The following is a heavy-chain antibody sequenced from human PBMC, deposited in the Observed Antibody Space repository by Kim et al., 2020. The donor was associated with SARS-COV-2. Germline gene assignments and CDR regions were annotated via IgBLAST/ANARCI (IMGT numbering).Heavy chain of an antibody. Sequence: ASVKVSCKASGYTFDTYALYWVCQAPGQRLEWMGWINGGNGNTRYSQTFQGRVTITRDTSATTAYMELSSLTSKDTAVYYCAREGSGSYNWLDPWGQGTL. CDR1: GYTFDTYA. J-gene: IGHJ5*02. V-gene: IGHV1-3*01. D-gene: IGHD3-10*01. CDR2: INGGNGNT. CDR3: AREGSGSYNWLDP.